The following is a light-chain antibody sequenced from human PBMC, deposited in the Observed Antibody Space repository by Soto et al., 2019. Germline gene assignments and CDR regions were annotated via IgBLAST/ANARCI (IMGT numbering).Light chain of an antibody. J-gene: IGLJ2*01. CDR2: EGS. CDR1: SSDVGTYNL. Sequence: QSALTQPASVSGSPGQSITISCTGTSSDVGTYNLVSWYQQHPGKAPKLMIYEGSKRPSGVSNRLSGSKSGNTASLTISGLQAEDEADYYRCSYAGSRTLVFGGGTKVTVL. V-gene: IGLV2-23*01. CDR3: CSYAGSRTLV.